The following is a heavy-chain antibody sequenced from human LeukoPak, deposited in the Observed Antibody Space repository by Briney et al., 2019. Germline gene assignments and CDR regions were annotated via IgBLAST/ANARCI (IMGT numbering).Heavy chain of an antibody. CDR3: ARGVWGSYPWGAFDI. CDR2: IRYDGSNK. V-gene: IGHV3-30*02. D-gene: IGHD3-16*02. J-gene: IGHJ3*02. Sequence: GSLRLSCAASGFTFKDAWMSWVRQAPGKGLEWVAFIRYDGSNKYYADSVKGRFTISRDNSKNTLYLQMNSLRAEDTAVYYCARGVWGSYPWGAFDIWSQGTMVTVSS. CDR1: GFTFKDAW.